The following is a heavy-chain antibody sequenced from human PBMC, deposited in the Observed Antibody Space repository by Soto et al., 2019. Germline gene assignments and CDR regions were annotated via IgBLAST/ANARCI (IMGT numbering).Heavy chain of an antibody. J-gene: IGHJ4*02. Sequence: PGGSRLSCAASGFTFSSYAMSWVRQAPGKGLEWVSAISGSGGSTYYADSVKGRFTISRDNSKNTLYLQMNSLRAEDTAVYYCAIQGGKRWLGIYYFDYWGQGTLVTVSS. D-gene: IGHD6-19*01. CDR3: AIQGGKRWLGIYYFDY. CDR2: ISGSGGST. CDR1: GFTFSSYA. V-gene: IGHV3-23*01.